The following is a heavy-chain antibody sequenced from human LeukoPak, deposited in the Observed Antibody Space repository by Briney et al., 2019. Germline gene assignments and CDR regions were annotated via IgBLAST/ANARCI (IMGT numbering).Heavy chain of an antibody. V-gene: IGHV5-51*01. D-gene: IGHD2-2*01. CDR1: GYSFTTYW. CDR3: ARRQGCSSASCPPDY. Sequence: GESLKISCRGSGYSFTTYWIGWVRQMPGKGLEWMGIIYPGDSDTRYTPSFRGQVTLSVDKSINTAYLQWSSLKASDTAMYYCARRQGCSSASCPPDYWGQGTPVTVSP. J-gene: IGHJ4*02. CDR2: IYPGDSDT.